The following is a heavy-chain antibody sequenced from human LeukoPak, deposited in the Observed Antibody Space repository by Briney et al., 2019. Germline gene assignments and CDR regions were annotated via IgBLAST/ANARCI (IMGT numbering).Heavy chain of an antibody. Sequence: GGSLRLSCAASGFTFSTHYMSWFRQAPGKGLEWVANVKQDGSDKHYVDSVKGRFTVSRDSAKNSLYLQMNSLRAEDTAVYYCAREAIVEDTDDAFDVWGQGTMVTVSS. J-gene: IGHJ3*01. V-gene: IGHV3-7*01. CDR3: AREAIVEDTDDAFDV. D-gene: IGHD1-26*01. CDR2: VKQDGSDK. CDR1: GFTFSTHY.